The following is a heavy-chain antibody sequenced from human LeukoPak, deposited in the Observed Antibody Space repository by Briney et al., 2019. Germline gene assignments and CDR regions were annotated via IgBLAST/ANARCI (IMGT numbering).Heavy chain of an antibody. CDR3: ARHRWLYRNTNNWFDP. D-gene: IGHD3-22*01. V-gene: IGHV4-39*01. CDR2: IYYSGST. J-gene: IGHJ5*02. Sequence: PSETLSLTCTVSGGSISSSSYYWGWIRQTPGKGLEWIRRIYYSGSTYYNPSLKSRVTISVDTSKNQFSLKLSSVTAADTAVYYWARHRWLYRNTNNWFDPWGQGTLVTVSS. CDR1: GGSISSSSYY.